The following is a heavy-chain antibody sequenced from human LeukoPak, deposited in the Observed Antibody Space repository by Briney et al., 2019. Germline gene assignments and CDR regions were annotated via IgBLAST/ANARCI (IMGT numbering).Heavy chain of an antibody. CDR1: GGTFSSYA. J-gene: IGHJ4*02. D-gene: IGHD2-15*01. CDR2: IIPIFGTA. Sequence: GASVKVSCKASGGTFSSYAISWVRQAPGQGLEWMGGIIPIFGTANYAQKFQGRVTMTEDTSTDTAYMELSSLRSEDTAVYYCATQNPTSAATDFDYWGQGTLVTVSS. V-gene: IGHV1-69*06. CDR3: ATQNPTSAATDFDY.